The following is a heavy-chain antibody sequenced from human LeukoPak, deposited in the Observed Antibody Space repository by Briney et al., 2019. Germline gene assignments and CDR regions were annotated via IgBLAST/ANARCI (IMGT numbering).Heavy chain of an antibody. CDR1: GFTFSSYG. J-gene: IGHJ5*02. CDR2: ISYDGSNK. Sequence: SCKASGFTFSSYGMHWVRQAPGKGLEWVAVISYDGSNKYYADSVKGRFTISRDNSKNTLYLQMNSLRAEDTAVYYCAEDLDKAYYDYVWGSYRPNWFDPWGQGTLVTVSS. D-gene: IGHD3-16*02. CDR3: AEDLDKAYYDYVWGSYRPNWFDP. V-gene: IGHV3-30*18.